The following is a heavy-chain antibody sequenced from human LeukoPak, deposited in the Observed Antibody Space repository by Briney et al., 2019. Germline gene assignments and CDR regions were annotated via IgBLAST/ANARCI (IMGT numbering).Heavy chain of an antibody. CDR3: ARQSADDYVWGSVDY. Sequence: TSETLSLTCGVSVGSISSGNWWSWVRQSPEKGLEWIGEIHHNGTRNYNPSLKSRVTISVDTSKNQFSLKLSSVTAADTAVYYCARQSADDYVWGSVDYWGQGTLVTVSS. V-gene: IGHV4/OR15-8*01. D-gene: IGHD3-16*01. CDR1: VGSISSGNW. J-gene: IGHJ4*02. CDR2: IHHNGTR.